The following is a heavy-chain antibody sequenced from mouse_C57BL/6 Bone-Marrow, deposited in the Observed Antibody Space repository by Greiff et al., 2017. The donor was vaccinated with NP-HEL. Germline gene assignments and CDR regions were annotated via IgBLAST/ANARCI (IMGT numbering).Heavy chain of an antibody. J-gene: IGHJ4*01. Sequence: QVQLQQSGPELVKPGASVKISCKASGYAFSSSWMNWVKQRPGKGLEWIGRIYPGDGDTNYNGKFKGKATLTADKSSSTAYMQLSSLTSEDSAVYFCARGEFTTVVAPYAMDYWGQGTSVTVSS. CDR1: GYAFSSSW. CDR3: ARGEFTTVVAPYAMDY. V-gene: IGHV1-82*01. D-gene: IGHD1-1*01. CDR2: IYPGDGDT.